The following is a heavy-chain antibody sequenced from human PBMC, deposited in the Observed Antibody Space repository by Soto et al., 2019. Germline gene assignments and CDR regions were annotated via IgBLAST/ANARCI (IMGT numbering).Heavy chain of an antibody. J-gene: IGHJ4*02. CDR2: IYYTGST. D-gene: IGHD2-8*01. V-gene: IGHV4-39*01. CDR3: ARHGVNGNHDC. CDR1: GGSISINNYY. Sequence: QLQLQESGPGLVKPSETLSLTCTVSGGSISINNYYWGWIRQPPVKGPEWIGSIYYTGSTYYISSLKSRLTISLDTSTNQYSMRLSSVTAADTAVYYCARHGVNGNHDCWGQGTLITVSS.